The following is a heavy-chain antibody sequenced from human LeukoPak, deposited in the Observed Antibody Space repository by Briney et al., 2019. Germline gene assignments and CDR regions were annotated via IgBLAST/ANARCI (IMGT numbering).Heavy chain of an antibody. CDR1: GYTFTGYY. Sequence: ASVKVSCKASGYTFTGYYMHWVRQAPGQGLEWMGWINPNSGGTNYAQKFQGRVTMTRDTSISTDYMELSRLRSDDTAVYYCARALRYFDWYTNYWGQGTLVTVSS. CDR3: ARALRYFDWYTNY. V-gene: IGHV1-2*02. D-gene: IGHD3-9*01. CDR2: INPNSGGT. J-gene: IGHJ4*02.